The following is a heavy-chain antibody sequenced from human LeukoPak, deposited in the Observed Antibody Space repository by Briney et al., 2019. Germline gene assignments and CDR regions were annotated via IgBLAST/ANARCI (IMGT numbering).Heavy chain of an antibody. CDR1: GGSISSSSYY. Sequence: PSETLSLTCTVSGGSISSSSYYWGWIRQPPGKGLEWIGSIYYSGSTYYNPSLKSRVTISVDTSKNQFSLKLSSVTAADTAVYYCARERRYCGGDCYSTLDYYYYMDVWGKGTTVTISS. V-gene: IGHV4-39*07. J-gene: IGHJ6*03. CDR2: IYYSGST. CDR3: ARERRYCGGDCYSTLDYYYYMDV. D-gene: IGHD2-21*02.